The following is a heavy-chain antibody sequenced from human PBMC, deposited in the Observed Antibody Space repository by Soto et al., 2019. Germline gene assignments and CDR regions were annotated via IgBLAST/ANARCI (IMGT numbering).Heavy chain of an antibody. CDR3: ARADYYAFDI. CDR1: GGSFSGYY. D-gene: IGHD4-17*01. J-gene: IGHJ3*02. CDR2: INHSGST. V-gene: IGHV4-34*01. Sequence: TETLSLTCAVYGGSFSGYYWSWIRQPPGKGLEWIGEINHSGSTNYNPSLKSRVTISVDTSKNQFSLKLNSVTAADTAVYYCARADYYAFDIWGQGTMVS.